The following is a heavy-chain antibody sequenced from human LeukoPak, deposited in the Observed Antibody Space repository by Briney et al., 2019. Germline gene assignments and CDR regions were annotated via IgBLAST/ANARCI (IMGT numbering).Heavy chain of an antibody. D-gene: IGHD6-6*01. V-gene: IGHV3-30*02. CDR2: IRYDGSNK. CDR1: GFTFSSYG. Sequence: GGSLRLSCAASGFTFSSYGMHWVRQAPGKGLEWVAFIRYDGSNKYYADSVKGRFTISRDNANDSLHLHMNSLRAEDTAIYYCARDRGSSANFDYWGQGTLVTVSS. CDR3: ARDRGSSANFDY. J-gene: IGHJ4*02.